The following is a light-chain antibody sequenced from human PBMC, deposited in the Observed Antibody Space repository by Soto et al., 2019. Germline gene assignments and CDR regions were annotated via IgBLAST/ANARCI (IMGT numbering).Light chain of an antibody. V-gene: IGLV2-8*01. Sequence: QLVLTQPPSASGSPGQSVTISCTGTSSDVGGYNYVSWYQQHPGKAPKLMIYEVSERPSGVPDRFSASKSGNTASLTVSGLQAEDEADYYCSSYAGRDNLGIFGGGTKVTVL. CDR2: EVS. CDR3: SSYAGRDNLGI. CDR1: SSDVGGYNY. J-gene: IGLJ2*01.